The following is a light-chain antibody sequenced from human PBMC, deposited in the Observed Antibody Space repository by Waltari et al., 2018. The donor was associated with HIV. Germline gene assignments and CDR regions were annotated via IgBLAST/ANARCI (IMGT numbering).Light chain of an antibody. CDR3: QQYNSYSWT. CDR1: QTLSSW. Sequence: DIQMTQSPSTLSASVGDRVTITCRASQTLSSWLAWYQQKPGKPPKLLIYKASSLESGVPSRFSGSGSGTEFTLTISSLQPDDFGTYYCQQYNSYSWTFGQGTKVEIK. J-gene: IGKJ1*01. V-gene: IGKV1-5*03. CDR2: KAS.